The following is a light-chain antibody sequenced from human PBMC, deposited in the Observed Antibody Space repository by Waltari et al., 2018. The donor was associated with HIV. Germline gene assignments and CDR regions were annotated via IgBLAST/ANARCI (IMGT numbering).Light chain of an antibody. Sequence: QSALTQPASVSGSPGQSITISCTGTSSDVGAYDYVSFYQQHPAKVPKLLIYDVYMRPSRISYHFSAAKSCNTTALPISCRLDDDEADYYCASFTGGRLNVFGAGTKLTVL. J-gene: IGLJ1*01. CDR2: DVY. V-gene: IGLV2-14*03. CDR3: ASFTGGRLNV. CDR1: SSDVGAYDY.